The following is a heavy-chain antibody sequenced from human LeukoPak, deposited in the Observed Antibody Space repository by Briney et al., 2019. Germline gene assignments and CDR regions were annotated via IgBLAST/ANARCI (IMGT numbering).Heavy chain of an antibody. CDR2: ISSSGSTI. D-gene: IGHD3-22*01. Sequence: GGPLRLSCAASGFTFSSYEMNWVRQAPGKGLEWVSYISSSGSTIYYADSVKGRFTISRDNGKNSLCLQMISLRAEDTAVYYCARLDYDSSGYYYGFDPWGQGTLVTVSS. CDR3: ARLDYDSSGYYYGFDP. V-gene: IGHV3-48*03. J-gene: IGHJ5*02. CDR1: GFTFSSYE.